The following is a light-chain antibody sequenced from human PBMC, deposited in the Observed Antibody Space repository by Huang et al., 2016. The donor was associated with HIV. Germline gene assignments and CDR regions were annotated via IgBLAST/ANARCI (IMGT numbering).Light chain of an antibody. Sequence: EIVLTQSPATLYLFPWESATLSCRASQSVSSYLAWYQQKPGQAPRLLIDDASNRATGIPARFSGSGSGTDFTLTISSLEPEDFAVYYCQQRSNWPGITFGPGTKVDIK. CDR1: QSVSSY. CDR2: DAS. V-gene: IGKV3-11*01. J-gene: IGKJ3*01. CDR3: QQRSNWPGIT.